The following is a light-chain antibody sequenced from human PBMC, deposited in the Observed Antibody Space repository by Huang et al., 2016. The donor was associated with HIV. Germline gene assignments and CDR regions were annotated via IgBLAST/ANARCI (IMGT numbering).Light chain of an antibody. CDR3: QQRSNWPRIT. CDR2: DAS. J-gene: IGKJ5*01. Sequence: EVVLTQSPATLSLSPGERATLSYRASQIVSSYLAWYQQKPGQAPRLLINDASNRATGLPARFSGRGSGTDFTLTISSLEPEDFAIYYCQQRSNWPRITFGQGTRLEIK. V-gene: IGKV3-11*01. CDR1: QIVSSY.